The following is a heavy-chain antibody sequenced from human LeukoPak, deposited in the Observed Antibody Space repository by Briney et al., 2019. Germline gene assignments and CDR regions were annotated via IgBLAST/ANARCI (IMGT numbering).Heavy chain of an antibody. CDR2: IYYSGST. V-gene: IGHV4-39*07. CDR1: GGSISSRTYY. Sequence: SETLSLTCSVSGGSISSRTYYWGWIRQPPGQGLEWIGCIYYSGSTYYNPSLKSRVTISVDTSKNQFSLKLSSVTAADTAVYYCASRRGYSMGWFDPWGQGTLVTVSS. CDR3: ASRRGYSMGWFDP. D-gene: IGHD5-18*01. J-gene: IGHJ5*02.